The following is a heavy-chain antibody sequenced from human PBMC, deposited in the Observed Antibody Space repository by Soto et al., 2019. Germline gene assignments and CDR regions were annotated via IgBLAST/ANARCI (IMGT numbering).Heavy chain of an antibody. V-gene: IGHV5-51*01. D-gene: IGHD3-22*01. CDR3: ARRGGSSGSMAFDI. CDR2: IHLGDSDT. Sequence: PGESLKISCKASGYSFTSHWIGWVRPMPEKGLEWMGIIHLGDSDTKYSPSFQGQVTISADKSVSTAYLQWSSLKASDTAMYYCARRGGSSGSMAFDIWGQGTMVTVSS. CDR1: GYSFTSHW. J-gene: IGHJ3*02.